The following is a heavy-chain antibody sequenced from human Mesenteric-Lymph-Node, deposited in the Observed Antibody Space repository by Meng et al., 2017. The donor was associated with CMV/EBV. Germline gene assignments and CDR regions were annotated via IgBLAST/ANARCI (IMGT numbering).Heavy chain of an antibody. CDR3: VKEARYCTGGRCYSVYFNN. V-gene: IGHV3-23*01. J-gene: IGHJ4*02. CDR2: IDGSGRKT. CDR1: GFTFINYA. Sequence: GGSLRLSCAPSGFTFINYAMTWVRQAPGKGLDWVASIDGSGRKTYYADSVKGRFTISRDNSKNTLYLQMNSLRAEDTAVYYCVKEARYCTGGRCYSVYFNNWGQGTLVTVSS. D-gene: IGHD2-15*01.